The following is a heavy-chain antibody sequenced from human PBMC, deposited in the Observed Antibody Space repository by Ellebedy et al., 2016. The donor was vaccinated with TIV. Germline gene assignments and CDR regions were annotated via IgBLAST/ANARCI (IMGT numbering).Heavy chain of an antibody. CDR1: GGSFSGYY. V-gene: IGHV4-34*01. Sequence: MPSETLSLTCAVYGGSFSGYYWSWIRQPPGKGLEWIGEINHSGITNYNPSLKSRVTISVDTSKNQFSLKLSSVTAADTAVYYCASRKQIYESAEYFQHWGQGTLVTVSS. CDR2: INHSGIT. CDR3: ASRKQIYESAEYFQH. J-gene: IGHJ1*01. D-gene: IGHD1-14*01.